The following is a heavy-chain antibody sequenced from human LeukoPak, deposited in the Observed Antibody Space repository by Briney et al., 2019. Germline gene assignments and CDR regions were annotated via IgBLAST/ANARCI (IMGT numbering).Heavy chain of an antibody. D-gene: IGHD4-17*01. J-gene: IGHJ4*02. CDR1: GGSFSSGGHY. Sequence: SQTLSLTCTVSGGSFSSGGHYWSWFRQDPGKGLEWIGYIYDSGSTYYNPSLKGRVAMSVDTSKNQFSLNLSSVTAADTAVYYCARGPTVTTDYWGQGTLVTVPP. V-gene: IGHV4-31*03. CDR3: ARGPTVTTDY. CDR2: IYDSGST.